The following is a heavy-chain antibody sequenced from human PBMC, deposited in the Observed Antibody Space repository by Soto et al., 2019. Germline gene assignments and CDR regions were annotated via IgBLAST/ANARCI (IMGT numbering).Heavy chain of an antibody. J-gene: IGHJ4*02. CDR1: GITLSDHY. CDR3: ARVVLFGWGSYSFDY. Sequence: EVQLVESGGGLVQPGGSLRLSCAASGITLSDHYMDWVRQTPGKGLQWIARIRNKGNGDTTEYTASVKGRFTISRDDSKNSVYLQMNSLKTEDTAVYYGARVVLFGWGSYSFDYWGLGTLVTVSS. V-gene: IGHV3-72*01. D-gene: IGHD3-10*01. CDR2: IRNKGNGDTT.